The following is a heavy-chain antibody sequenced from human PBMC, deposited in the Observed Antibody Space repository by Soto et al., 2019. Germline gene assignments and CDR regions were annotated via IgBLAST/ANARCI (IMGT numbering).Heavy chain of an antibody. CDR2: MNAGVGNT. CDR1: GYTFTDYA. J-gene: IGHJ4*02. Sequence: HVELVQSGADVKKPGASATISCKASGYTFTDYALHWVRQAPGQRLEWMGWMNAGVGNTLYSQKFKGRITITRDTSASTAYMELNSLKSEDTAIYYCARDTGYTFGSLNYWGPGTLVTVSS. D-gene: IGHD5-18*01. V-gene: IGHV1-3*01. CDR3: ARDTGYTFGSLNY.